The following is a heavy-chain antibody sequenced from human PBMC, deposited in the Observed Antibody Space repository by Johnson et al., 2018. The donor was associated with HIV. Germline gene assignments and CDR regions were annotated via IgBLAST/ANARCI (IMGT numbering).Heavy chain of an antibody. CDR1: GFTFSSYG. V-gene: IGHV3-30*02. CDR2: IRYDGSNK. D-gene: IGHD3-22*01. Sequence: QVQLVESGGGVVQPGGSLRLSCAASGFTFSSYGLHWVRQAPGKGLEWVTFIRYDGSNKYFAEFVKGRFTISKANSKNTLYLQMNSLRAEDTAVYYCAKDYYYDSSGYYYEGRSDAFDIWGQGTMVTVSS. CDR3: AKDYYYDSSGYYYEGRSDAFDI. J-gene: IGHJ3*02.